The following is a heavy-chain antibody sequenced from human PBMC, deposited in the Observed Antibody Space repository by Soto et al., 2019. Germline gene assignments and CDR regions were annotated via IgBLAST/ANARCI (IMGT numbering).Heavy chain of an antibody. CDR1: GGTFSSYA. D-gene: IGHD4-17*01. J-gene: IGHJ6*02. V-gene: IGHV1-69*12. CDR3: ASGRSVTTWEDYYYGMDV. Sequence: QVQLVQSGAEVKKPGSSVKVSCKASGGTFSSYAISWVRQAPGQGLEWMGGIIPIFGTANYAQKFQGRVTITADESTSTGYMELSSLRSEDTAVYYCASGRSVTTWEDYYYGMDVWGQGTTVTVSS. CDR2: IIPIFGTA.